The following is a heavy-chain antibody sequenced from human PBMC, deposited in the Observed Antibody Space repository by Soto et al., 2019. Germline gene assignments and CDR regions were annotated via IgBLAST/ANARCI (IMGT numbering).Heavy chain of an antibody. Sequence: QVQLQESGPGLVKPSETLSLTCAVSGVSLTTNNWWTWVRQAPGKGRELVGEIYQTGNTNYNPSLNSRVIASLDKSKNQFFLKLTSVTAADTAIYYCARGGSCSGGSCSGWFDSWGQGTLVTVSS. CDR3: ARGGSCSGGSCSGWFDS. CDR2: IYQTGNT. D-gene: IGHD2-15*01. V-gene: IGHV4-4*02. CDR1: GVSLTTNNW. J-gene: IGHJ5*01.